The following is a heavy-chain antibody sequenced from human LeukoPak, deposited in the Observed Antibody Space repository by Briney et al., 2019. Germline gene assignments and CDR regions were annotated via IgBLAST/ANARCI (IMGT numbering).Heavy chain of an antibody. CDR1: GFTFSSYA. Sequence: GGSLRLSSAASGFTFSSYAMSWVRQAPGKGLEWVSAISGSGGSTYYADSVKGRFTISRDNSKNTLYLQMNSLRAEDTAVYYCAKDPWSTHYYDSSGYPFDYWGQGTLVTVSS. CDR3: AKDPWSTHYYDSSGYPFDY. D-gene: IGHD3-22*01. CDR2: ISGSGGST. J-gene: IGHJ4*02. V-gene: IGHV3-23*01.